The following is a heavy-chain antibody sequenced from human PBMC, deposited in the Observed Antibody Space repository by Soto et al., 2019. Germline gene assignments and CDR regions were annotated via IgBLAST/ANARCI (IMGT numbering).Heavy chain of an antibody. CDR3: ARGAAAGRSFDY. D-gene: IGHD6-13*01. CDR1: GFTFSDYY. J-gene: IGHJ4*02. CDR2: ISSSGNSI. Sequence: GGSLRLSCAASGFTFSDYYMTWIRQAPGKGLEWVSYISSSGNSIYYADSVRGRFTVSRDNAKNSLFLQMNSLRAEDTAVYYCARGAAAGRSFDYWGLGTLVTVSS. V-gene: IGHV3-11*01.